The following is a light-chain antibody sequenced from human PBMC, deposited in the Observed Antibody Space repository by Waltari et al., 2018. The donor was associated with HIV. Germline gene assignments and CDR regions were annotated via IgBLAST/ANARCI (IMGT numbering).Light chain of an antibody. V-gene: IGLV2-23*02. CDR3: CSYAGSSPLWV. CDR2: EVS. Sequence: QSALTQPASVSGSPGQSITISCTGTSSDVGNYNLVSWYQQHPGKVPKLIIVEVSGRPSGVSDRFSGSKSVNTASLTISGLQAEDEADYYCCSYAGSSPLWVFGGGTKLTVL. J-gene: IGLJ3*02. CDR1: SSDVGNYNL.